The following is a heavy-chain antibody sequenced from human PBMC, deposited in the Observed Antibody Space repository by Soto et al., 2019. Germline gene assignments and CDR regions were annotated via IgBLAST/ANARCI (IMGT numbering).Heavy chain of an antibody. J-gene: IGHJ4*02. V-gene: IGHV3-11*01. Sequence: GGSLRLSRAASGFTFSDYYMSWIRQAPEKGLEWVSYISGTGSTTYYTDSVKGRFAISRDNAKNSLYLQMSSLRADDTAVYYCARGGYSGYVIHWGQGILVTVSS. CDR3: ARGGYSGYVIH. CDR1: GFTFSDYY. CDR2: ISGTGSTT. D-gene: IGHD5-12*01.